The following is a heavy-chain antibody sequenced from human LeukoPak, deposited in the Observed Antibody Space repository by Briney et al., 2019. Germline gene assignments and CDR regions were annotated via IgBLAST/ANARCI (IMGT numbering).Heavy chain of an antibody. CDR1: GFTVSSNY. Sequence: SGGSLRLSCAASGFTVSSNYMSWVRQAPGKGLEGVSVIYSGGVTYYADSVKGRFTISRDNSKNTLYLQMNSPRVEDTAVYYCARDLRGGSYWYYYGMDVWGQGTTVTVSS. CDR3: ARDLRGGSYWYYYGMDV. CDR2: IYSGGVT. D-gene: IGHD1-26*01. V-gene: IGHV3-66*01. J-gene: IGHJ6*02.